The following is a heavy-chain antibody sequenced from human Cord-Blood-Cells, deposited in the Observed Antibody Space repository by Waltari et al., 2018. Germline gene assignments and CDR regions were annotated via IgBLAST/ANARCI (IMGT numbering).Heavy chain of an antibody. V-gene: IGHV4-39*07. CDR2: IYYSGAT. CDR3: ARLMREYFDY. Sequence: QLQLQESGPGLVKPSETLSLTCTVSGGSISSSSYYWGWIRQPPGQGLEWIGSIYYSGATYYNPSLKSRVTISVDTSKNQVSLKLSSVTAADTAVYDCARLMREYFDYWGQGTLVTVSS. D-gene: IGHD3-16*01. CDR1: GGSISSSSYY. J-gene: IGHJ4*02.